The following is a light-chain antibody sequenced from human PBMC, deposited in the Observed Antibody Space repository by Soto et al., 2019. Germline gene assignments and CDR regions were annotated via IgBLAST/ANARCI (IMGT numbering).Light chain of an antibody. J-gene: IGKJ4*01. CDR3: QHYNNWVGT. Sequence: EIVLTQSPRTLSLSRGERATLSCRASQSVSSSYLAWYQQKPGQAPRLLIYGASTRATGIPARFSGSGSGTEFTLTISSLQSEDFTVYYCQHYNNWVGTFGGGTKVDIK. V-gene: IGKV3-15*01. CDR1: QSVSSSY. CDR2: GAS.